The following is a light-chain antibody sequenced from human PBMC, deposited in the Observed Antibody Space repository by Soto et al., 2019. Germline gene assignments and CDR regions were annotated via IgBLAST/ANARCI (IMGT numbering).Light chain of an antibody. Sequence: DIQMTQSPSSLSASVGDRVTITCRASQRVSTYLNWYQQRPGKAPKLLIYAASTLQSGVLSTFSGSASGTDFTPTISSLQPEDFATYYCHQTYSVPPTFGQGTKVDIK. CDR2: AAS. J-gene: IGKJ1*01. V-gene: IGKV1-39*01. CDR3: HQTYSVPPT. CDR1: QRVSTY.